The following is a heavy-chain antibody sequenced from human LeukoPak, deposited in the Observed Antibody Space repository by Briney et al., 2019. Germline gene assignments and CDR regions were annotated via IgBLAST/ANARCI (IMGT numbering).Heavy chain of an antibody. CDR3: VRPRYSGSPNGGANWFDP. Sequence: SETLSLTCTVSSDSVFTYHWSWIRQPPGKRLEWLGYIFYSGSTSYNPSLKSRVTISVDTFKNQFSLKLNSVTAADTAVYYCVRPRYSGSPNGGANWFDPWGQGTLVTVSS. CDR2: IFYSGST. J-gene: IGHJ5*02. CDR1: SDSVFTYH. D-gene: IGHD1-26*01. V-gene: IGHV4-59*02.